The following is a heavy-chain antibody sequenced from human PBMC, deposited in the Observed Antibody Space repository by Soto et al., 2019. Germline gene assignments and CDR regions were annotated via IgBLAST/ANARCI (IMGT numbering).Heavy chain of an antibody. CDR2: INHSGST. Sequence: QVQLQQWGAGLLKPSETLSLTCAVYGGSFSGYYWSWIRQPPGKGLEWIGEINHSGSTNYNPFLKSRVTISVDTSKNQFSLKLSSVTAADTAVYYCASLNGLMIAAAGMGNDYWGQGTLVTVSS. V-gene: IGHV4-34*01. J-gene: IGHJ4*02. CDR1: GGSFSGYY. D-gene: IGHD6-13*01. CDR3: ASLNGLMIAAAGMGNDY.